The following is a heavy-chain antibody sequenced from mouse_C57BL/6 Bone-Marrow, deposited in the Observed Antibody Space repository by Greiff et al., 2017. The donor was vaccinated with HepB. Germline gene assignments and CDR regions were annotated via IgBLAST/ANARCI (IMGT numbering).Heavy chain of an antibody. Sequence: QVQLKESGTELVKPGASVKLSCKASGYTFTSYWMHWVKQRPGQGLEWIGNINPSNGGTNYNEKFKSKATLTVDKSSSTAYMQLSSLTSEDSAVYYCAKKIYGNYSYFDYWGQGTTLTVSS. CDR2: INPSNGGT. J-gene: IGHJ2*01. V-gene: IGHV1-53*01. CDR1: GYTFTSYW. CDR3: AKKIYGNYSYFDY. D-gene: IGHD2-1*01.